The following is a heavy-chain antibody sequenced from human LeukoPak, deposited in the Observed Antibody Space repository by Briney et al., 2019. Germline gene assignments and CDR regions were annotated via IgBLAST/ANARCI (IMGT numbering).Heavy chain of an antibody. CDR1: GFTVSSNY. D-gene: IGHD2-2*01. J-gene: IGHJ4*02. V-gene: IGHV3-53*01. CDR2: IYSGGST. Sequence: GGSLRLSCAASGFTVSSNYMSWVRQAPGKGLEWVSVIYSGGSTYYADSVKGRFTISRDNSKNTLYLQMNSLRAEDTAVYYCAKVPSWGFPFDYWGQGTLVTVSS. CDR3: AKVPSWGFPFDY.